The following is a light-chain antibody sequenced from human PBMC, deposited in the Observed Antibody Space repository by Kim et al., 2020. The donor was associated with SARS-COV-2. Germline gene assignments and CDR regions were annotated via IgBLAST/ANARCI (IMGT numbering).Light chain of an antibody. CDR1: SLRSYY. V-gene: IGLV3-19*01. Sequence: SELTQDTAVSVALGQTVRITCQGDSLRSYYASWYQQKPGQAPVLVIYGKNNRPSGIPDRFSGSSSGNTASLTITGAQAEDEADYYCNSRDSSGNHLVFGGGTKLTVL. J-gene: IGLJ2*01. CDR2: GKN. CDR3: NSRDSSGNHLV.